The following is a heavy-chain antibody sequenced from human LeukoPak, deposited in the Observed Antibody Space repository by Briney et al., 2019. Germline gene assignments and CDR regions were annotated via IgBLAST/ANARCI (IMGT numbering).Heavy chain of an antibody. CDR1: GGSISSGGYS. Sequence: SETLSLTCAVSGGSISSGGYSWSWIRQPPGKGLEWIGYIYYSGSTNYNPSLKSRVTISVDTSKNQFSLKLSSVTAADTAVYYCARQTQYDFWSGSDDAFDIWGQGTMVTVSS. V-gene: IGHV4-61*08. J-gene: IGHJ3*02. CDR2: IYYSGST. D-gene: IGHD3-3*01. CDR3: ARQTQYDFWSGSDDAFDI.